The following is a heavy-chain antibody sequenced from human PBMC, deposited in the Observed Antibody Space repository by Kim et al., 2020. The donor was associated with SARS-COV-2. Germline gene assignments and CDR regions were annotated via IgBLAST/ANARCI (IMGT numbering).Heavy chain of an antibody. D-gene: IGHD5-12*01. Sequence: ASVKVSCMTSGYSFTNYDVHWVRQAPGQGLEWVGLINGDDGKAKFSQNFQGRATITRDTSASTVYLELSSLRSEDTAMYYCVRDSVVVRSGYDLLGYWGQGTLVTVSS. CDR3: VRDSVVVRSGYDLLGY. J-gene: IGHJ4*02. CDR1: GYSFTNYD. CDR2: INGDDGKA. V-gene: IGHV1-3*01.